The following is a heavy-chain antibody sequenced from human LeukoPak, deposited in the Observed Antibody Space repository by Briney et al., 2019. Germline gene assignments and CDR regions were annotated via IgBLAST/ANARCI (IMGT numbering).Heavy chain of an antibody. CDR1: GGSISSSNW. D-gene: IGHD3-9*01. Sequence: SGTLSLTCAVSGGSISSSNWWSWGRQPAGKGVEWSGEIYHRGSTNYNPSLKSRVTLSVDKSKNQFSLKLSSVTAADTAVYYCARGDFLTNYGMNVWGKGTTVTVSS. J-gene: IGHJ6*04. CDR2: IYHRGST. CDR3: ARGDFLTNYGMNV. V-gene: IGHV4-4*02.